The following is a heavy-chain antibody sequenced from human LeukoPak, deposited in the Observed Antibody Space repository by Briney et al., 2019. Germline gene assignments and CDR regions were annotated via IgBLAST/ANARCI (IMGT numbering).Heavy chain of an antibody. J-gene: IGHJ4*02. CDR1: GFTFISYA. V-gene: IGHV3-23*01. CDR3: AKGTTYYDILTGYGYPYYFDY. CDR2: ISGSGGSR. Sequence: GGSLRLSCAASGFTFISYAMTWVRQAPGKGLEWVSAISGSGGSRYYADSVKGRFTISRENSKTTLYLQMNSLRAEDTAIYYCAKGTTYYDILTGYGYPYYFDYWGQGTLVTVSS. D-gene: IGHD3-9*01.